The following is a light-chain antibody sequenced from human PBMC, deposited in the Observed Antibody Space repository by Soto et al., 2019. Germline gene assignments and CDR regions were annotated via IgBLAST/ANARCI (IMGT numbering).Light chain of an antibody. CDR2: DAS. CDR1: QSVSSSY. V-gene: IGKV3D-20*02. CDR3: QQSYSTPWT. Sequence: EIVLTQSPGTLSLSPGERATLSFRASQSVSSSYLAWYQQKPGQAPRLLIYDASNRAAGIPARFSGSGSGTDFTLTISSLQPEDFATYYCQQSYSTPWTFGQGTKVDIK. J-gene: IGKJ1*01.